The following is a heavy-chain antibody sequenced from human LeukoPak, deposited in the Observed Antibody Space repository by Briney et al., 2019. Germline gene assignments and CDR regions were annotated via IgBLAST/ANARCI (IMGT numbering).Heavy chain of an antibody. CDR1: GGTFSSYA. V-gene: IGHV1-69*04. D-gene: IGHD3-22*01. CDR3: ASGYYDSSGYYYGY. Sequence: GSSVKVSCKASGGTFSSYAISWVRQAPGQGLEWMGRIIPILGIANYAQKFQGRVTITADKSTSTAYMELSSLRSEVTAVYYCASGYYDSSGYYYGYWGQGTLVTVSS. CDR2: IIPILGIA. J-gene: IGHJ4*02.